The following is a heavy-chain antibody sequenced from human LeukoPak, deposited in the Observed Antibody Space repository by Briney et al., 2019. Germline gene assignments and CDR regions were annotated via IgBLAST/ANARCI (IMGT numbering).Heavy chain of an antibody. D-gene: IGHD3-10*01. J-gene: IGHJ3*02. V-gene: IGHV3-30*18. CDR1: GFTFSSYG. CDR2: ISYDGSNK. CDR3: AKAMVRGVINDAFDI. Sequence: PGRSLRLSCAASGFTFSSYGMHWVRQAPGKGLEWVAVISYDGSNKYYADSVKGRFTISRDNSKNTLYLQMNSLRAEDTAVYYCAKAMVRGVINDAFDIWGQGTMVTVSS.